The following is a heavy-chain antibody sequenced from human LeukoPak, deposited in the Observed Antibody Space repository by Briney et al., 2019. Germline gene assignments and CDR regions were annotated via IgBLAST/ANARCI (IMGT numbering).Heavy chain of an antibody. D-gene: IGHD3-3*01. CDR1: GGSISSYC. CDR3: ARGVLEWLPPSYYFDY. J-gene: IGHJ4*02. Sequence: SETLSLTCTVSGGSISSYCWSWIRQPPGKGLEWIGYIYYSGSTNYNPSLKSRVTISVDTSKNQFSLKLSSVTAADTAVYYCARGVLEWLPPSYYFDYWGQGTLVTVSS. CDR2: IYYSGST. V-gene: IGHV4-59*01.